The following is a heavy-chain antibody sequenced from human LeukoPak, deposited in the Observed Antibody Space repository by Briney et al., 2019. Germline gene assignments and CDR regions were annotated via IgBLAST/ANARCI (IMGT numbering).Heavy chain of an antibody. CDR3: ARDRGPDYYNNSGYYYAFDY. V-gene: IGHV3-30-3*01. Sequence: GGSLRLSCAASGFTFSSYAMHWVRQAPGKGLEWVAVKSYDGSNKYYADSVKGRFTISRDNSKNTLYLQMNSLRAEDTAVYYCARDRGPDYYNNSGYYYAFDYWGQGTLVTVSS. D-gene: IGHD3-22*01. CDR2: KSYDGSNK. J-gene: IGHJ4*02. CDR1: GFTFSSYA.